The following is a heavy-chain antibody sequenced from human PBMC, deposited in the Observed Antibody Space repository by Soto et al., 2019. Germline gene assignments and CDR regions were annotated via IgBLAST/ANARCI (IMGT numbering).Heavy chain of an antibody. J-gene: IGHJ4*02. D-gene: IGHD5-12*01. CDR1: GTSISDFY. CDR3: ERTLNSGCSDS. V-gene: IGHV4-59*01. CDR2: AHNRGTT. Sequence: SETLSLTCAVSGTSISDFYWSWIRQPPGKGLEWIAYAHNRGTTNYNPSLKSRVTISLDTSKNQVSLGLRSVAAADTAVYYCERTLNSGCSDSWGQGLLVTVYS.